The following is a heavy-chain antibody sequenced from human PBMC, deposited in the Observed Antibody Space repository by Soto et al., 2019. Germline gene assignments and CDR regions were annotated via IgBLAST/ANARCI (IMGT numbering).Heavy chain of an antibody. Sequence: SVKVSCKASGYTFPYRYLHWVRQAPGQALEWMGWITPFNGNTNYAQKFQDRVTITRDRSMSTAYMELSSLRSEDTAMYYCARSRAGDDAFDIWGQGTMVTVSS. CDR3: ARSRAGDDAFDI. J-gene: IGHJ3*02. CDR1: GYTFPYRY. D-gene: IGHD3-16*01. V-gene: IGHV1-45*02. CDR2: ITPFNGNT.